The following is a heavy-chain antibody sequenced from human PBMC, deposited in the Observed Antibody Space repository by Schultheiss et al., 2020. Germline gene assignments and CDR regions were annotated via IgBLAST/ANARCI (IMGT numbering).Heavy chain of an antibody. V-gene: IGHV3-23*01. D-gene: IGHD1-26*01. Sequence: GGSLRLSCAASGFTFSRYAMSWVRQAPGKGLEWVSAINHSGGSTFYADSVKGRFTISRDNSKNTLYLQMNSLRAEDTAVFYCAKERDSDSKYGMDVWGQGTTVTVSS. CDR1: GFTFSRYA. J-gene: IGHJ6*02. CDR2: INHSGGST. CDR3: AKERDSDSKYGMDV.